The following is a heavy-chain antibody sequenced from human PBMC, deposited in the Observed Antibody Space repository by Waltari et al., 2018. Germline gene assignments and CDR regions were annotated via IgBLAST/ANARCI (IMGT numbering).Heavy chain of an antibody. CDR3: AKDLVVVVAEYYFDY. J-gene: IGHJ4*02. CDR2: IRYDGSNK. D-gene: IGHD2-15*01. V-gene: IGHV3-30*02. Sequence: QVQLVESGGGVVQPGGSLRLSCAASGFTFSSYGMHWVRQAPGKGLEWVAFIRYDGSNKYYADSVKGRFTISRDNSKNTLYLQMNSLRAEDTAVYYCAKDLVVVVAEYYFDYWGQGTLVTVSS. CDR1: GFTFSSYG.